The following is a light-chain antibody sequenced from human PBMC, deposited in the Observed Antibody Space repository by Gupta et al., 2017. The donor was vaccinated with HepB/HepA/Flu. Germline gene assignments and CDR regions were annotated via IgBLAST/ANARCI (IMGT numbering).Light chain of an antibody. Sequence: QSVLTQPPLVSGAPGQRVTLSFTWSSSNIGSGNEVHWYQYFPGKAPKLLIHSNTNRPSGVPDRFSGSKSGTSASLAITGLQAEDEADYYCQSYDNSLSAVVFGGGTKLTVL. CDR1: SSNIGSGNE. J-gene: IGLJ2*01. CDR2: SNT. V-gene: IGLV1-40*01. CDR3: QSYDNSLSAVV.